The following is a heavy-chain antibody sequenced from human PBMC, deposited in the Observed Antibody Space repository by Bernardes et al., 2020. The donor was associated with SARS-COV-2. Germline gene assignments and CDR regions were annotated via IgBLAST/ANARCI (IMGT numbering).Heavy chain of an antibody. D-gene: IGHD2-15*01. Sequence: SETLSLTCTVPSGSISSYNWNWVRQPPGKGLEWIGYIYHTGSTNYNPSLRSRVTISVDTSKNQFSLKLRSVTAADTAIYYCARGEAAVGLTPPFQYDYGMDVWGQGTTVTVSS. V-gene: IGHV4-59*13. CDR3: ARGEAAVGLTPPFQYDYGMDV. J-gene: IGHJ6*02. CDR1: SGSISSYN. CDR2: IYHTGST.